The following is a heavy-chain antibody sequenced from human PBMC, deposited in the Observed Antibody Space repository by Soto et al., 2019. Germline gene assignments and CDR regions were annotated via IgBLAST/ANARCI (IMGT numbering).Heavy chain of an antibody. CDR2: ISGSGGST. V-gene: IGHV3-23*01. CDR3: AKVGGYYGSGSRYYFDY. Sequence: EVQLLESGGGLVQPGGSLRLSCAASGFTFSSYAMSWDRQAPGKGLEWVSAISGSGGSTYYADSVKGRFTISRDNSKNTLYLQMNSLRAEDTAVYYCAKVGGYYGSGSRYYFDYWGQGTLVTVSS. CDR1: GFTFSSYA. D-gene: IGHD3-10*01. J-gene: IGHJ4*02.